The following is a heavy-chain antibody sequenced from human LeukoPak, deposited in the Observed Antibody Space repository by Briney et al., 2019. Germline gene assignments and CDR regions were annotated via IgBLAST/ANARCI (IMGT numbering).Heavy chain of an antibody. D-gene: IGHD5-18*01. V-gene: IGHV4-59*06. CDR3: ARDRLTAMASSGAFDI. CDR1: GGSISSYY. Sequence: SETLSLTCTVSGGSISSYYWSWIRQHPGKGLEWIGYIYYSGSTYYNPSLKSRVTISVDTSKNQFSLKLSSVTAADTAVYYCARDRLTAMASSGAFDIWGQGTMVTVSS. CDR2: IYYSGST. J-gene: IGHJ3*02.